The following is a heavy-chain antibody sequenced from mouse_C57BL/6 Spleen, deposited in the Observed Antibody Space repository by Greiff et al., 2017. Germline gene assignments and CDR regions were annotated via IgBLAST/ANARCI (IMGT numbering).Heavy chain of an antibody. V-gene: IGHV3-6*01. D-gene: IGHD1-1*01. J-gene: IGHJ2*01. CDR1: GYSITSGYY. Sequence: ESGPGLVKPSQSLSLTCSVTGYSITSGYYWNWIRQFPGNKLEWMGYISYDGSNNYNPSLKNRISITRDTYKNQFFLKLNSVTTEDTATYYCARPDYGSSFDYWGQGTTLTVSS. CDR2: ISYDGSN. CDR3: ARPDYGSSFDY.